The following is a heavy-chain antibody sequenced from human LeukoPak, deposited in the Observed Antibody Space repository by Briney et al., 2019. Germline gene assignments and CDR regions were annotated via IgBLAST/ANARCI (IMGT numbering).Heavy chain of an antibody. D-gene: IGHD4-17*01. V-gene: IGHV3-64*01. CDR3: ARGYGDGGYYYYYMDV. Sequence: GGSLRLSCAASGFTFSSYAMHWVRQAPGKGLEYVSAISSNGGDTYYANSVKGRFTISRDNSKNTLYLQMGSLRAEDMAVYYCARGYGDGGYYYYYMDVWGKGTTVTVSS. J-gene: IGHJ6*03. CDR1: GFTFSSYA. CDR2: ISSNGGDT.